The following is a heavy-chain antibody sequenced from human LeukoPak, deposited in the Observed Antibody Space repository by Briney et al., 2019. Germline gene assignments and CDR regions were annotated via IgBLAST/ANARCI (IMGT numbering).Heavy chain of an antibody. V-gene: IGHV3-23*01. CDR3: AKAGNYYDSSGYYYGDY. J-gene: IGHJ4*02. CDR2: ISGSGGST. D-gene: IGHD3-22*01. CDR1: GFTFSSYA. Sequence: GGSLRLSCAASGFTFSSYAMSWVRQAPGKGLEWVSAISGSGGSTYYADSAKGRFTISRDNSKNTLYLQMNSLRAEDTAVYYCAKAGNYYDSSGYYYGDYWGQGTLVTVSS.